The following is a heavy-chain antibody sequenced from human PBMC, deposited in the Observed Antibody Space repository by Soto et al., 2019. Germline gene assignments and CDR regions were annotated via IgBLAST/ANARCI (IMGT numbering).Heavy chain of an antibody. Sequence: QVQLVQSGAEVKKPGASVKVSCKASGYTFTSYYMHWVRQAPGQGLEWMGIINPSGGSTSYAQKFQGRVTMPRDTSTSTVYMELSSLRSEDTAVYYCARALGDIVLMAGGGYYFDYWGQGTLVTVSS. J-gene: IGHJ4*02. CDR1: GYTFTSYY. CDR2: INPSGGST. V-gene: IGHV1-46*03. CDR3: ARALGDIVLMAGGGYYFDY. D-gene: IGHD2-8*01.